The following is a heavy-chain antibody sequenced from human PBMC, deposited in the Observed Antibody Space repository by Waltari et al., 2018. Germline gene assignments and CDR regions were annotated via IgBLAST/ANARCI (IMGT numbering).Heavy chain of an antibody. CDR3: ARDRREVSTTRPPDELDF. D-gene: IGHD2-15*01. V-gene: IGHV1-2*02. Sequence: QVQLVQSGAEVKKSGASVKVSCKASGYTSTDNYIHWVRQAPGRGLEWVGWINPNSGGTNSAQKFQGRVTMTRDTSITTVYMEMTSLRSDDTAVYFCARDRREVSTTRPPDELDFWGEGTMVSVSS. J-gene: IGHJ3*01. CDR2: INPNSGGT. CDR1: GYTSTDNY.